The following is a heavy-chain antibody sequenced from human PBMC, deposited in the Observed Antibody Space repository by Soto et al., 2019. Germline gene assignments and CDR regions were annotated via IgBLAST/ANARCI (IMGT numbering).Heavy chain of an antibody. D-gene: IGHD3-10*01. Sequence: GGSLRLSCAASGFTFSSYWMHWVRQAPGKGLVWVSRINSDGSSTSYADSVKGRFTISRDNAKNTLYLQMNSLRAEDTAVYYCARVGNGSGSKLWGYYYYGMDVWGQGTTVTVSS. CDR2: INSDGSST. V-gene: IGHV3-74*01. J-gene: IGHJ6*02. CDR3: ARVGNGSGSKLWGYYYYGMDV. CDR1: GFTFSSYW.